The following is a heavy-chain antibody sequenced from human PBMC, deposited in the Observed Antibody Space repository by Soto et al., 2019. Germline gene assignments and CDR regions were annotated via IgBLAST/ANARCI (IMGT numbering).Heavy chain of an antibody. CDR2: IRSKAYGGTT. Sequence: GGSLRLSCTASGFTFGDYAMSWFRQAPGKGMEGEGFIRSKAYGGTTEYAASVKGRFTISRDDSKSIAYLQMNSLKTEDTAVYFCIRDEYYYYCSGYPRDKFDFRGQGTLVTVSS. V-gene: IGHV3-49*03. CDR3: IRDEYYYYCSGYPRDKFDF. D-gene: IGHD3-22*01. J-gene: IGHJ4*02. CDR1: GFTFGDYA.